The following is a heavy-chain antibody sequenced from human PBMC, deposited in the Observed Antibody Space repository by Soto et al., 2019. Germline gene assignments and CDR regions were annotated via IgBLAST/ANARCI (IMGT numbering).Heavy chain of an antibody. V-gene: IGHV3-48*02. CDR1: GFTFSNYG. D-gene: IGHD1-26*01. CDR2: TSSAGSTI. CDR3: ARGGLYYSYGMDV. J-gene: IGHJ6*02. Sequence: EVQLVESGGGLVQPGGSLRLSCEASGFTFSNYGMNWVRQAPGKGLEWISYTSSAGSTIYYADSVRGRFTISRDNARNSLYRQMSSLRDGDTAVYYCARGGLYYSYGMDVWGQGTTVTVSS.